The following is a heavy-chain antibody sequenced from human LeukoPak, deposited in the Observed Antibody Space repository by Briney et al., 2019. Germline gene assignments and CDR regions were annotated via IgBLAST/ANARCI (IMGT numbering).Heavy chain of an antibody. D-gene: IGHD5-18*01. V-gene: IGHV3-53*01. J-gene: IGHJ4*02. CDR2: TYTGGST. CDR3: AREGLSYGFDY. CDR1: RFTFSTYW. Sequence: GGSLRLSCAASRFTFSTYWMHWVRQAPGKGLEWVSITYTGGSTHYADSVKGRFTISRDNSKNTLYLQMNSLRAEDTAVYYCAREGLSYGFDYWGQGTLVTVSS.